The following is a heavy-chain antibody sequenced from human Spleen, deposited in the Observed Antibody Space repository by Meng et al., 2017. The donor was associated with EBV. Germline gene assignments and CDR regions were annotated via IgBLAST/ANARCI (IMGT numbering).Heavy chain of an antibody. CDR2: IYHSGST. V-gene: IGHV4-4*02. CDR3: ARDRGAQYSGWFDP. Sequence: VHLQGSGPGLVEPSETLSLHCAFSGASISRSKWWSWVRQRPGKGLEWIGEIYHSGSTNNNPSLKSRVTISIDKSENQFSLKLTSVTAADTALYYCARDRGAQYSGWFDPWGPGTLVTVSS. J-gene: IGHJ5*02. CDR1: GASISRSKW. D-gene: IGHD6-6*01.